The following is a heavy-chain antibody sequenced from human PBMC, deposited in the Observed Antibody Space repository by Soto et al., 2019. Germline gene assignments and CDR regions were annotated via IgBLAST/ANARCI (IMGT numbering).Heavy chain of an antibody. Sequence: ASVTVSCRASGYNFTSYYMHWVRQAPGQGLEWMGIINPSGGSTSYAQKFQGRVNMTRDTSTSTVYMELSSLRSEDTAVYYCAFLVDAFDIWGQGTMVTVSS. CDR1: GYNFTSYY. V-gene: IGHV1-46*03. CDR2: INPSGGST. CDR3: AFLVDAFDI. D-gene: IGHD2-2*01. J-gene: IGHJ3*02.